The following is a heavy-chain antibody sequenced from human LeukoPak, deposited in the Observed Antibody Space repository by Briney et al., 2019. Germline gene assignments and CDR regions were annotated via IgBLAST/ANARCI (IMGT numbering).Heavy chain of an antibody. CDR3: ANYDY. CDR2: INHSGSA. J-gene: IGHJ4*02. V-gene: IGHV4-34*01. CDR1: GGSFSGYY. Sequence: SETLSLTCAVYGGSFSGYYWSWIRQPPGKGLEWIGEINHSGSANYNPSLKSRVTISIDTSKNQFSLKLTSVTAADTAVYYCANYDYWGQGTLVTVSS.